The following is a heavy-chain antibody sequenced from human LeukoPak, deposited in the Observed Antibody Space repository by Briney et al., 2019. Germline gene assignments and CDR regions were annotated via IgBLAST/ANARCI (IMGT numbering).Heavy chain of an antibody. Sequence: SETLSLTCTVSGGSISSGGYYWSWIRQPPGKGLEWIGYIYHSGGTYYNPSLKSRVTISVDRSKNQFSLKLSSVTAADTAVYYCARDSRSGSSTRYYFDYWGQGTLVTVSS. J-gene: IGHJ4*02. CDR2: IYHSGGT. D-gene: IGHD2-2*01. V-gene: IGHV4-30-2*01. CDR1: GGSISSGGYY. CDR3: ARDSRSGSSTRYYFDY.